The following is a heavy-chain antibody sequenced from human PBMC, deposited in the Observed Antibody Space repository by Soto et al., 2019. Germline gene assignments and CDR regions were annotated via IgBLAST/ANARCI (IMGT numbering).Heavy chain of an antibody. J-gene: IGHJ6*02. CDR3: AKGFRQEGFWSGYYDPVLGMDV. V-gene: IGHV3-23*01. CDR2: ISGSGGST. CDR1: GFTFSSYA. Sequence: GGSLRLSCAASGFTFSSYAMSWVRQAPGKGLEWVSAISGSGGSTYYADSVKGRFTISRDNSKNTLYLQMNSLRAEDTAVYYCAKGFRQEGFWSGYYDPVLGMDVWGQGTTVTVSS. D-gene: IGHD3-3*01.